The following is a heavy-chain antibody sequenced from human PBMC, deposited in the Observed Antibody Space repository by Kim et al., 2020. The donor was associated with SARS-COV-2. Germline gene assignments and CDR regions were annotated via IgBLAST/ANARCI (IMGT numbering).Heavy chain of an antibody. CDR1: GFTFSSYA. D-gene: IGHD5-12*01. Sequence: GGSMRLSCAASGFTFSSYAMSWVRQAPGKGLEWVSAISGSGGSTYYADSVKGRFTISRDNSKNTLYLQMNSLRAEDTAVYYCAKDPRGRSGYDRLGLYSRTRALYYFDYWGQGTLVTVSS. V-gene: IGHV3-23*01. CDR2: ISGSGGST. CDR3: AKDPRGRSGYDRLGLYSRTRALYYFDY. J-gene: IGHJ4*02.